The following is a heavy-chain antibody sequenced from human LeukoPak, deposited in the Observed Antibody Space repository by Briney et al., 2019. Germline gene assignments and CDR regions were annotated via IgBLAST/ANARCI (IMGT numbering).Heavy chain of an antibody. CDR1: GGSISSSTYY. Sequence: SETPSLTCTVSGGSISSSTYYWGWIRQPPGKGLEWIGSIYYSGSTYYNPSLKSRVTISVDTSKNQFSLKLSSVTAADTAVYFCARPTFSGYYSGPFDIWGQGTIVTASS. J-gene: IGHJ3*02. CDR3: ARPTFSGYYSGPFDI. D-gene: IGHD3-22*01. V-gene: IGHV4-39*01. CDR2: IYYSGST.